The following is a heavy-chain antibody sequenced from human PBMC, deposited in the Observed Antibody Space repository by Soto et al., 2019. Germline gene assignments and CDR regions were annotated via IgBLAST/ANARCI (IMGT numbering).Heavy chain of an antibody. CDR2: IYSGGST. D-gene: IGHD3-10*01. V-gene: IGHV3-53*04. CDR3: ATGELLGDVDY. Sequence: EVQLVESGGGLVQPGGSLRLSCAASGFTVSSNYMSWVRQAPGKGLEWVSVIYSGGSTYYADSVKGRFTISRHNSKNTLYLQMNGLRAEDTAVYYCATGELLGDVDYWGQGTLVTVSS. J-gene: IGHJ4*02. CDR1: GFTVSSNY.